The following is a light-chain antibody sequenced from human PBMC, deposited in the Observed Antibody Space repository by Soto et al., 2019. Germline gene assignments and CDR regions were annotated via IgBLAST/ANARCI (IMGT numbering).Light chain of an antibody. V-gene: IGKV3-11*01. Sequence: EIVLTHSPAALSLSPGERATLSCRASQRVSSFLAWYQQKAGQAPRLLIYDTSIRATGVSARFSGSGSGTDFTLTISSLKPEDSAVYYCQQRSNWPTFGGGTKVEIK. CDR1: QRVSSF. CDR2: DTS. J-gene: IGKJ4*01. CDR3: QQRSNWPT.